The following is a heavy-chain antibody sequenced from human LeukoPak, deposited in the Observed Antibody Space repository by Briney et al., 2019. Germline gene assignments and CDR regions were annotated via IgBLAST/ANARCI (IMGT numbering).Heavy chain of an antibody. Sequence: PGGSLRLSCAASGFTFSDYYMSWIRQAPGKGLEWVSYISSSGSTIYYADSVKGRFTISRDNAKNSLYLQMNSLRAEDTAVYYCARGVRYSSSWPPGAFDIWGQGTMVTVSS. CDR1: GFTFSDYY. CDR2: ISSSGSTI. V-gene: IGHV3-11*04. CDR3: ARGVRYSSSWPPGAFDI. D-gene: IGHD6-13*01. J-gene: IGHJ3*02.